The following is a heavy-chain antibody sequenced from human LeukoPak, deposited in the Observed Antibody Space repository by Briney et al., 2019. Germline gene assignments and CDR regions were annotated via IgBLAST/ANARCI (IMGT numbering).Heavy chain of an antibody. CDR1: GFTSSSYA. CDR2: ISGSGGST. J-gene: IGHJ4*02. CDR3: AKDAVLRYFDWLPLDY. Sequence: GGSLRLSCAASGFTSSSYAMSWVRQAPGKGLEWVSAISGSGGSTYYADSVKGRFTISRDNSKNTLYLQMNSLRAEDTAVYYCAKDAVLRYFDWLPLDYWGQGTLVTVSS. D-gene: IGHD3-9*01. V-gene: IGHV3-23*01.